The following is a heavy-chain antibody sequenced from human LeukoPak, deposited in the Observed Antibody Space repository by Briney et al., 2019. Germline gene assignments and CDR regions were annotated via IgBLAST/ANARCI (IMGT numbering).Heavy chain of an antibody. Sequence: ASVKVSCKASGYTFTSYGISWVRQVPGQGLEWMGWISAYNGNTDYTQRLQGRVTMTTDTSTSTAYMELRSLRSDDTAVYYCATSARGRASGSFYGYWGQGTLVTVSS. D-gene: IGHD1-26*01. CDR1: GYTFTSYG. J-gene: IGHJ4*02. CDR3: ATSARGRASGSFYGY. V-gene: IGHV1-18*01. CDR2: ISAYNGNT.